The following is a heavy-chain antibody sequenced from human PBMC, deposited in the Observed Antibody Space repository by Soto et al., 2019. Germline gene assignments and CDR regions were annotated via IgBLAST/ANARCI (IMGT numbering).Heavy chain of an antibody. D-gene: IGHD4-4*01. CDR3: ARDPAIYSGKFDYGLDV. CDR2: IGTRGRTI. J-gene: IGHJ6*02. Sequence: EVQLVESGGGLVQAGGCLRLFCAASGFTFSNYEMNWVRQAPGKGLEWVSYIGTRGRTIYYADSVKGRFTISRDNAKNSLYLQMNSLRAEDTAVYYCARDPAIYSGKFDYGLDVWGQGTTVTVSS. CDR1: GFTFSNYE. V-gene: IGHV3-48*03.